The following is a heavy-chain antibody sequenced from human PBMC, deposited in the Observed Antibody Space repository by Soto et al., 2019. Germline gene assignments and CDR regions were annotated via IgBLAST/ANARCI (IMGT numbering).Heavy chain of an antibody. CDR3: ATEDSMNWTHDY. V-gene: IGHV4-4*02. CDR1: GGSISDTHV. J-gene: IGHJ4*01. D-gene: IGHD1-1*01. CDR2: IFPSGTT. Sequence: QVQLQESGPGVVKPSGTLSLTCVVSGGSISDTHVWSWVRQPPGKGLEWIGEIFPSGTTDYNPSLKSRVTMSLDKARNQLSLTLNSVTAADTAVYYCATEDSMNWTHDYWGHGILVTVSS.